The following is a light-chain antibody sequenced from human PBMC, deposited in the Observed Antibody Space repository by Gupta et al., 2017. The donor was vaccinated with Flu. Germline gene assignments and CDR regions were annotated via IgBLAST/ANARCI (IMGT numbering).Light chain of an antibody. CDR3: ETWDKSLSAGV. Sequence: SSIIGNNYVSWYQKVPGTAPKLLIYDNDKRPSGIPDRFFGSKSGTSATLDITGLQTGDEADYYCETWDKSLSAGVFGGGTKLTVL. CDR2: DND. CDR1: SSIIGNNY. V-gene: IGLV1-51*01. J-gene: IGLJ3*02.